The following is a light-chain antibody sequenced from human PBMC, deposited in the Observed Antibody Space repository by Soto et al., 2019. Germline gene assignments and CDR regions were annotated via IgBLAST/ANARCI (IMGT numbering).Light chain of an antibody. J-gene: IGLJ2*01. CDR3: SSCTSSSTVV. CDR1: SSDVGGYNC. V-gene: IGLV2-14*01. Sequence: QSVLTQPASVSGSPGQSITISCTGTSSDVGGYNCVSWYQQHPGKAPKLMIYDVTNRPSGVSNRFSGSKSGNTASLTISGLQAEDEADYYCSSCTSSSTVVFGGGTKVTVL. CDR2: DVT.